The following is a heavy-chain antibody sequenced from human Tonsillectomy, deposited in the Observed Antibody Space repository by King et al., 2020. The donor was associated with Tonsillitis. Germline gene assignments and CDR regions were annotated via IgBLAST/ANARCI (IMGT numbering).Heavy chain of an antibody. CDR1: GYTFTSYY. J-gene: IGHJ5*02. D-gene: IGHD2-2*01. CDR3: ARDRPCSSASCYGGSWFDP. CDR2: INPSGGTT. Sequence: VQLVESGAEVKKPGASVKVSCKASGYTFTSYYMHWVRQAPGQGLEWMGMINPSGGTTSYAQKFQGRVTMTRDTSTNTVYMELSSLRSEDTAVYYCARDRPCSSASCYGGSWFDPWGQGTLVTVCS. V-gene: IGHV1-46*01.